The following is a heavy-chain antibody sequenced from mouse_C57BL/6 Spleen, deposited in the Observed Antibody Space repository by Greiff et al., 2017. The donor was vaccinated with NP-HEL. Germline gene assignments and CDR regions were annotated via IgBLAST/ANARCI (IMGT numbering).Heavy chain of an antibody. CDR1: GYTFTSYW. Sequence: QVQLQQPGAELVIPGASVKLSCKASGYTFTSYWMHWVKQRPGQGLEWIGEIDPSDSYTNYNQKFKGKSTLTVDKSSSTAYMQLSSLTSEDSAVYYCARFVFDYWGQGTTLTVSS. CDR2: IDPSDSYT. J-gene: IGHJ2*01. V-gene: IGHV1-69*01. CDR3: ARFVFDY.